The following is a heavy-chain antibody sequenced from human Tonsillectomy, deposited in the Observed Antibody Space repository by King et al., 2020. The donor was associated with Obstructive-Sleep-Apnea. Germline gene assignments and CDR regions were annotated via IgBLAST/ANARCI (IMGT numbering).Heavy chain of an antibody. Sequence: VQLQESGPGLVKPSQTLSLTCTVSGGSISSGGYYWSWIRQHPGKGLEWIGYIYYSGSTYYNPSLKSRVTISVDTSKNQFSLKLSSVTAADTAVYYCARGITPEGAFDIWGQGTMVTVSS. V-gene: IGHV4-31*03. D-gene: IGHD5-24*01. CDR3: ARGITPEGAFDI. CDR1: GGSISSGGYY. J-gene: IGHJ3*02. CDR2: IYYSGST.